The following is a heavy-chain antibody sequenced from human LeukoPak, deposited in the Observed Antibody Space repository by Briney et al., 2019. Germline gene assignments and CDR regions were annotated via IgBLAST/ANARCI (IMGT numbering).Heavy chain of an antibody. CDR2: ISYDGSSK. D-gene: IGHD4-11*01. Sequence: PGRSLRLSCAASGFTFSSYGMHWVRQAPGKGLEWVAVISYDGSSKYYADSVKGRFTISRDNSKNTLYLQMNSLRAEDTAVYYCATLTATVTTVVFDYWGQGTLVTVSS. CDR1: GFTFSSYG. V-gene: IGHV3-30*03. J-gene: IGHJ4*02. CDR3: ATLTATVTTVVFDY.